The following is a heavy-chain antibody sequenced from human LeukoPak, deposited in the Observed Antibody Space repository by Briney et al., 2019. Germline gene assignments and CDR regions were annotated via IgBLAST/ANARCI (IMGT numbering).Heavy chain of an antibody. Sequence: SETLSLTCTVSGGSISSYYWSWIRQPPGKGLEWIGYIYYSGSTNYNPSLKSRVTISVDTSKNQFSLKLSSVTAADTAVYYCVRVSAYYYDSSGSYSDAFDIWGQGTMVTVSS. J-gene: IGHJ3*02. CDR1: GGSISSYY. CDR2: IYYSGST. V-gene: IGHV4-59*01. D-gene: IGHD3-22*01. CDR3: VRVSAYYYDSSGSYSDAFDI.